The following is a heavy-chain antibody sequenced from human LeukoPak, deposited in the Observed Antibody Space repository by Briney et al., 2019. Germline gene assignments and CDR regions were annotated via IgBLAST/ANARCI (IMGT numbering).Heavy chain of an antibody. D-gene: IGHD3-10*01. CDR3: ARDKEVYYYASGSLGY. CDR1: GFTFSSYW. J-gene: IGHJ4*02. V-gene: IGHV3-7*03. Sequence: GGSLRLSCAAPGFTFSSYWMSWVRQAPGKGLEWVANIKQDGSEKYYVDSVKGRFTISRDNAKNSLYLQMNSLRAEDAAVYYCARDKEVYYYASGSLGYWGQGTLVTVSS. CDR2: IKQDGSEK.